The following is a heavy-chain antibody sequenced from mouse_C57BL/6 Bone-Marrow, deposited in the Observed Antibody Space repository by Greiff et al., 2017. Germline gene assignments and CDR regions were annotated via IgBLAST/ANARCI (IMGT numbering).Heavy chain of an antibody. V-gene: IGHV5-6*01. J-gene: IGHJ2*01. CDR1: GFTFSSYG. CDR3: ARLDSSGYFDY. Sequence: EVQGVESGGDLVKPGGSLKLSCAASGFTFSSYGMSWVRQTPDKRLEWVATISSGGSYTYSPDSVKGRFTISRDNAKNTLYLQMSSLKSEDTAMYYCARLDSSGYFDYWGQGTTLTVSS. CDR2: ISSGGSYT. D-gene: IGHD3-2*02.